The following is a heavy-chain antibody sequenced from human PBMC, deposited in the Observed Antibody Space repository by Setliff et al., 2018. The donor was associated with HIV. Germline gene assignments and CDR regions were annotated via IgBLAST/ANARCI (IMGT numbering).Heavy chain of an antibody. CDR3: AKDRAPGNPPLQWLGD. V-gene: IGHV3-30*02. J-gene: IGHJ4*02. CDR2: IWYDGSNK. D-gene: IGHD6-19*01. Sequence: GGSLRLSCAASGFTVSSNSMHWVRQAPGKGLEWVAVIWYDGSNKYYADSVKGRFTISRDNSKDTLYLQMNSLRGEDTAVYYCAKDRAPGNPPLQWLGDWGQGTLVTVSS. CDR1: GFTVSSNS.